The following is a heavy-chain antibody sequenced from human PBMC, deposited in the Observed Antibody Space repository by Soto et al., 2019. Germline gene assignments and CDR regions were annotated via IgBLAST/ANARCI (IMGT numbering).Heavy chain of an antibody. V-gene: IGHV3-23*01. CDR2: ITDSGGST. Sequence: GGSLRLSCAASGFTFTNVAMTWVRQAPGKGLECVSTITDSGGSTDYAGSVKGRFTISRDNSKSTLYLQMNNLRADDTAVYYCAKLYWNPRYFDYWGQGDRVTV. D-gene: IGHD1-1*01. CDR3: AKLYWNPRYFDY. CDR1: GFTFTNVA. J-gene: IGHJ4*02.